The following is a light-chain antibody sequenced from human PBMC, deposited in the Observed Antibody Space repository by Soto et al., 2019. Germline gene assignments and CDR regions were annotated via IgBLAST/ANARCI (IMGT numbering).Light chain of an antibody. V-gene: IGKV3-20*01. CDR3: QQYGSSPWT. Sequence: EIVLTQSPATLSLSPGERATLSCRASQTFSNSFLSWFQQIPGQAPRLLIYSASRRATGIPDRFTGSGSGTDFTLTISRLEPEDFAVYYCQQYGSSPWTFGQGTKVDIK. CDR2: SAS. CDR1: QTFSNSF. J-gene: IGKJ1*01.